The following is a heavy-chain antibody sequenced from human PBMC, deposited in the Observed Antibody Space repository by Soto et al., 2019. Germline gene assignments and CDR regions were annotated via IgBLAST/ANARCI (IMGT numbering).Heavy chain of an antibody. D-gene: IGHD5-18*01. CDR3: TTVLLDTDLVGLSAFDI. CDR2: IKSKTDGGTT. V-gene: IGHV3-15*01. J-gene: IGHJ3*02. Sequence: EVQLVESGGGLVKPGGSLRLSCATSGFTFSNAWMSWVRQAPGKGLEWVGRIKSKTDGGTTDYAAPVKGRFTISRDDSKNTLYLQMNSLKTEDTAVYYCTTVLLDTDLVGLSAFDIWGQGTMVTVSS. CDR1: GFTFSNAW.